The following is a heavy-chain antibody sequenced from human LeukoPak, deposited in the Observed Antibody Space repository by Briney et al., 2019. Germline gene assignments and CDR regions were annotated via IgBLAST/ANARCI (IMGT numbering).Heavy chain of an antibody. V-gene: IGHV3-21*01. J-gene: IGHJ4*02. Sequence: PGGSLRLSCAASGFTFSTYRMNWVRHAPGKGLEWVSSISSSSGYLYYADSVRGRFTISRDNAKGSVLLQMNSLGADDTAVYYCARDERGIDYWGQGTLVTVSS. CDR1: GFTFSTYR. D-gene: IGHD6-13*01. CDR3: ARDERGIDY. CDR2: ISSSSGYL.